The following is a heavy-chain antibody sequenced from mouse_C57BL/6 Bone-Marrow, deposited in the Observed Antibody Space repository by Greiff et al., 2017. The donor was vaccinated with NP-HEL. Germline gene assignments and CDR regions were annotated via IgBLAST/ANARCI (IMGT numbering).Heavy chain of an antibody. J-gene: IGHJ1*03. CDR2: IRSKSSNYAT. CDR3: VRDRYDYDGGRYFDV. V-gene: IGHV10-3*01. Sequence: EVQLVESGGGLVQPKGSLKLSCAASGFTFTPYSMHWVRQAPGQGLEWVARIRSKSSNYATYYAVSVKDRFTISRDDSQSMLYLQMNNLKTEDTAMYYCVRDRYDYDGGRYFDVWGTGTTVTVSS. CDR1: GFTFTPYS. D-gene: IGHD2-4*01.